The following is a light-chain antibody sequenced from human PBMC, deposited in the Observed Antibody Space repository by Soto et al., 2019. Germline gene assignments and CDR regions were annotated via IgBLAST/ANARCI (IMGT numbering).Light chain of an antibody. CDR2: KAT. CDR1: QSITTW. Sequence: DIQMTQSPSTLSASVGDRVTITCRASQSITTWLAWYQQKPGKAPKLLIYKATNLQSGVPSRFSGSGSGTEFSLTISSLQPEDFAIYYCQQYNDYQYTFGQGTNWRSN. V-gene: IGKV1-5*03. J-gene: IGKJ2*01. CDR3: QQYNDYQYT.